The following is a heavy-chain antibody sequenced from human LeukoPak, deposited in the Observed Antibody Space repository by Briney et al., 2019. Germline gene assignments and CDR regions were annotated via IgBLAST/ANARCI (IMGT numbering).Heavy chain of an antibody. D-gene: IGHD1-7*01. V-gene: IGHV4-34*01. CDR1: GGSFSGYY. CDR2: INHSGST. Sequence: SETLSLTCAVYGGSFSGYYWSWIRQPPGKGLEWIGEINHSGSTNYNPSLKSRVTISVDTSKNQFSLKLSSVTAADTAVYYCARGRKKLRPRVGYFDYWGQGTLVTVSS. CDR3: ARGRKKLRPRVGYFDY. J-gene: IGHJ4*02.